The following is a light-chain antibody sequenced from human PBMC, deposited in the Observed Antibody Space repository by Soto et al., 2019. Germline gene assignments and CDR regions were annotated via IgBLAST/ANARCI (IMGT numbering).Light chain of an antibody. V-gene: IGKV1-5*03. CDR2: KAS. CDR1: QRVSIW. J-gene: IGKJ1*01. CDR3: QQYNSYTWT. Sequence: DIQMTQSPSTLSASVGDRVTITCRASQRVSIWLAWYQQKPGKAPKLLIYKASSLESGVPSRFSGSGSGTEFTLTISSLQPDDIATYYCQQYNSYTWTFGQGTKVEIK.